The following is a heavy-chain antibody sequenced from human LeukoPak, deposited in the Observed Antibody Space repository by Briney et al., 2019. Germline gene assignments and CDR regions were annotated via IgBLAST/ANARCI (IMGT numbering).Heavy chain of an antibody. V-gene: IGHV3-15*01. J-gene: IGHJ4*02. Sequence: PGGSLRLSCAASGFTFSNAWMSWVRQAPGKGLEWVGRIKRKTDGGTTDYAAPVKGRFTISSDDSRNTLYLQMNSLKIEDAAVYYCTTESYSGSYTLDYWGQGTLVTVSS. CDR3: TTESYSGSYTLDY. CDR2: IKRKTDGGTT. CDR1: GFTFSNAW. D-gene: IGHD1-26*01.